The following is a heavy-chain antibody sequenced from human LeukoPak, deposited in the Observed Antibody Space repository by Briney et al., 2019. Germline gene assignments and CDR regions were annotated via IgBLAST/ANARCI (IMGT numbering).Heavy chain of an antibody. Sequence: PGGSLRLSCAASGFTFSSYGMHWVRQAPGKGLEWVAFIRYDGSNKYYADSVKGRFTISRDNYKNTLYLQMNSLRAEDTAVYYCAKDYVEMATIRAPDYWGQGTLVTVSS. J-gene: IGHJ4*02. V-gene: IGHV3-30*02. CDR2: IRYDGSNK. CDR3: AKDYVEMATIRAPDY. CDR1: GFTFSSYG. D-gene: IGHD5-24*01.